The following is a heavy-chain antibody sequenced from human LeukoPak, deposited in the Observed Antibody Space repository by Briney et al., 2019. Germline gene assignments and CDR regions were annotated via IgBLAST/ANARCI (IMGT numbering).Heavy chain of an antibody. V-gene: IGHV3-7*03. D-gene: IGHD3-10*01. Sequence: GGSPRLSCAASGFTFSSYWMSWVRQAPGKGLEWVANIKQDGSEKYYVDSVKGRFTISRDNAKNSLYLQMNSLRAEDTAVYYCAREGAYYYGSGSYYRGYAFDIWGQGTMVTVSS. CDR3: AREGAYYYGSGSYYRGYAFDI. J-gene: IGHJ3*02. CDR1: GFTFSSYW. CDR2: IKQDGSEK.